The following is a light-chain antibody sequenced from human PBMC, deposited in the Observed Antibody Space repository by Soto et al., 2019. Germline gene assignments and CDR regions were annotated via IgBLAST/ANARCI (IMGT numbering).Light chain of an antibody. V-gene: IGKV1-9*01. CDR3: QQLNTFPVT. CDR1: QGISSY. Sequence: DIRLTQSPSFLSASVGDRVTITCRASQGISSYLAWYQQTPGKAPKLLIYASSILQSGVPSRFSGSGSGTKFTLTISSLQPEDFATYYCQQLNTFPVTFGQGTRLAI. J-gene: IGKJ5*01. CDR2: ASS.